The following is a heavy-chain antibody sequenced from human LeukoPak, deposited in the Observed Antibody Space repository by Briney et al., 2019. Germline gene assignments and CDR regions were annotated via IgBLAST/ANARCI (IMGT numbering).Heavy chain of an antibody. V-gene: IGHV4-34*01. D-gene: IGHD1-26*01. J-gene: IGHJ4*02. CDR1: GGSFSGYY. CDR2: INHSGST. Sequence: SETLSLTCAVYGGSFSGYYWSWIRQPPGKGLEWIGKINHSGSTNYNPSLKSRVTISVDTSKNQFSLRLTSVTAADTAVYYCARNRVVGAPNFDYWGQGTLVTVFS. CDR3: ARNRVVGAPNFDY.